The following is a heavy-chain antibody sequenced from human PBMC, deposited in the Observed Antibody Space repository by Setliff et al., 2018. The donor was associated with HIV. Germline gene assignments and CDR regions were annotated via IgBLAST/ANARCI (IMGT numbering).Heavy chain of an antibody. CDR2: IYYSGTT. Sequence: ETLSLTCTVSGASVNSNNYYWGWIRQPPGKGLEWIASIYYSGTTYYNPSLKSRVTISLDTSKTHFYLNLTSVTDADTAVYFCAREGRGDPAVATTRIDYWGQGKLVTVSS. V-gene: IGHV4-39*02. D-gene: IGHD1-1*01. CDR1: GASVNSNNYY. CDR3: AREGRGDPAVATTRIDY. J-gene: IGHJ4*02.